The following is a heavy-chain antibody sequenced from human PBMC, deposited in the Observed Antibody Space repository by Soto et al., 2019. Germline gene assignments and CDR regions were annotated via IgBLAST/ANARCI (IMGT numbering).Heavy chain of an antibody. CDR1: GYTFTSYA. J-gene: IGHJ4*02. V-gene: IGHV1-3*01. Sequence: ASVKVSCKASGYTFTSYAMHWVRQAPGQRLEWMGWINAGNGNTKYSQKFQGRVTITRDTSASTAYMELSSLRSEDTAVYYCAILSRARGQFDYWGQGTLVTVSS. CDR3: AILSRARGQFDY. CDR2: INAGNGNT.